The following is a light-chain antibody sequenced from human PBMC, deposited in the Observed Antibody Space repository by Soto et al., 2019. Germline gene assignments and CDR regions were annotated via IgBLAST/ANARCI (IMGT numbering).Light chain of an antibody. Sequence: QSVLTQPPSASRTPGQGVTISCSGSTSNIGIKLVYWYQQLPRTAPKLLIYRNNQRPSGVPDRFSGSKSGTSASLAISALRSDDEADYFCASWDDRLNGFYVFGTGTKVTVL. J-gene: IGLJ1*01. CDR2: RNN. V-gene: IGLV1-47*01. CDR1: TSNIGIKL. CDR3: ASWDDRLNGFYV.